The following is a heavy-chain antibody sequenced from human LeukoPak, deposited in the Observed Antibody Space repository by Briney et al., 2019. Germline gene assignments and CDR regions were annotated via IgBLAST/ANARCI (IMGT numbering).Heavy chain of an antibody. D-gene: IGHD5-24*01. CDR1: GYTFSTYG. V-gene: IGHV1-18*01. CDR2: ISGYNGNT. Sequence: ASVKVSCKASGYTFSTYGIAWVRQAPGQGLEWMGWISGYNGNTNYAQKFQGRVTITADKSTSTAYMELSSLRSEDTAVYYCARVRDGHAFDIWGQGTMVTVSS. CDR3: ARVRDGHAFDI. J-gene: IGHJ3*02.